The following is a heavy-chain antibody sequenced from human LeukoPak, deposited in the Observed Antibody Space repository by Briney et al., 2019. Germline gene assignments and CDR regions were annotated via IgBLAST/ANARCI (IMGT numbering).Heavy chain of an antibody. CDR2: IHYSGST. J-gene: IGHJ6*02. CDR1: GGSISSYF. Sequence: SETLSLTCSVSGGSISSYFWSWIRQPPGKGLEWIRYIHYSGSTNYNPSLKSRVTISVDTSKNQFSLKMSSVTAADTAVFYCARHPASYHYGMDVWGQGTTVTVSS. V-gene: IGHV4-59*08. CDR3: ARHPASYHYGMDV.